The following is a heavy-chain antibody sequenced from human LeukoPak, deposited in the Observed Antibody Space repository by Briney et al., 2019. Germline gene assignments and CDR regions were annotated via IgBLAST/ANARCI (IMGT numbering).Heavy chain of an antibody. V-gene: IGHV3-15*01. D-gene: IGHD3-9*01. J-gene: IGHJ4*02. CDR1: GFTFSNAW. CDR2: IKTKADGGTT. CDR3: TTGRYFDWLLCNY. Sequence: GGSLRLSCAASGFTFSNAWMSWVRQAPGKGLEWVSRIKTKADGGTTDYAAPVKGRFTISRDDSKNTLFLQMNSLRTEDTAVYYCTTGRYFDWLLCNYWGQGTLVTVSS.